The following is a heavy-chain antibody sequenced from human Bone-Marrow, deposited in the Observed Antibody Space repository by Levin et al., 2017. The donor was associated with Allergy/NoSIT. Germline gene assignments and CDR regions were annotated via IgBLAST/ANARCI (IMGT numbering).Heavy chain of an antibody. CDR3: ARGITEWFGELVNP. D-gene: IGHD3-10*01. CDR2: VIPIFDTP. CDR1: GGSISTFT. Sequence: KISCKASGGSISTFTVSWVRQAPGQGLEWMGRVIPIFDTPNYAQKFQGRVTITADKSTNTAYMELNSLTSADTAVYYCARGITEWFGELVNPWGQGTLVTVSS. J-gene: IGHJ5*02. V-gene: IGHV1-69*08.